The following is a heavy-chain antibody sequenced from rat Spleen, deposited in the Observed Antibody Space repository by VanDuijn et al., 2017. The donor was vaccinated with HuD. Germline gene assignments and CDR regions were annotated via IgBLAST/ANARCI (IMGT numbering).Heavy chain of an antibody. CDR3: TREGHTMDRATYWFAY. Sequence: QVQLKESGPGLVQPSQTLSLTCTVSGFSFTTYTVTWVRQPPGKGLEWIAAISSGGITYYDSTLKSRLSISRDTSKSQVFLKIYSLQTEDTAIYFCTREGHTMDRATYWFAYWGQGVMVTVSS. CDR1: GFSFTTYT. CDR2: ISSGGIT. V-gene: IGHV2-6*01. D-gene: IGHD1-9*01. J-gene: IGHJ2*01.